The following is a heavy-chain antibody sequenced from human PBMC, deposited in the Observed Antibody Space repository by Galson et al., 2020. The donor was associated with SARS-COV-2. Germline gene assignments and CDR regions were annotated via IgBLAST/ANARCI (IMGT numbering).Heavy chain of an antibody. CDR3: ARENRRIQLWIHNYYFDL. J-gene: IGHJ2*01. V-gene: IGHV4-30-4*01. CDR2: IYYSGST. CDR1: GGSISSGDYY. Sequence: ETSETLSLTCTVSGGSISSGDYYWSWIRQPPGKGLEWLGYIYYSGSTYYNPSLKSRVTISVDTSKNQFSLKLSSVTAADTAVYYCARENRRIQLWIHNYYFDLWGRGTLVTVSS. D-gene: IGHD5-18*01.